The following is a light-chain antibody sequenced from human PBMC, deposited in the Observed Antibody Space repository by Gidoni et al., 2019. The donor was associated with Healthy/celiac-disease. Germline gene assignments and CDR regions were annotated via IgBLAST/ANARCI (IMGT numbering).Light chain of an antibody. CDR1: QSISSW. CDR3: QQYNSYPFT. V-gene: IGKV1-5*03. CDR2: TAS. Sequence: DIQMTQSPSPLSASGGDRVTITCRASQSISSWLAWYQKKPGKAPKLLIYTASSLESGVPSRFSGIGAGTEFTLTISRLQPDDFATYYCQQYNSYPFTFGPGTKVEIK. J-gene: IGKJ3*01.